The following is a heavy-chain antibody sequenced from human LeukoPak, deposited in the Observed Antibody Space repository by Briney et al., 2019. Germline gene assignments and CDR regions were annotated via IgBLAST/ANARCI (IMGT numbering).Heavy chain of an antibody. CDR1: GFTFNSYT. Sequence: QPGGSLRLSCAASGFTFNSYTMSWVRQAPGKGLEWVANIKQDGSEKYYVDSVKGRFTISRDNAKNSLYLQMNSLRADDTAVYYCARVSSSGWDYYYYYYMDVWGKGTTVTVSS. CDR3: ARVSSSGWDYYYYYYMDV. D-gene: IGHD6-19*01. CDR2: IKQDGSEK. J-gene: IGHJ6*03. V-gene: IGHV3-7*01.